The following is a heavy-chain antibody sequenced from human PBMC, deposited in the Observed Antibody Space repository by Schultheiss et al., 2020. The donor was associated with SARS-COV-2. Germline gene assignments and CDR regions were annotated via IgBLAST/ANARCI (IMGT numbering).Heavy chain of an antibody. V-gene: IGHV3-30*02. CDR2: IWYDGSNK. J-gene: IGHJ5*02. CDR1: GFTFSSYG. D-gene: IGHD1-20*01. CDR3: AKDRYNWNPRVWFDP. Sequence: GESLKISCAASGFTFSSYGMHWVRQAPGKGLEWVAVIWYDGSNKYYADSVKGRFTISRDNSKNTLYLQMNSLRAEDTAVYYCAKDRYNWNPRVWFDPWGQGTLVTVSS.